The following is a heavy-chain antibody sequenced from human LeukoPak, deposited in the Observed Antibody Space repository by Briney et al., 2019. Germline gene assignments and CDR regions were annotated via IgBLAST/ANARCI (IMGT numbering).Heavy chain of an antibody. D-gene: IGHD2-21*02. Sequence: GGSLRLSCAASGFTFSNYEMNWARQAPGKELEWLSYISSSGSAINYADSVKGRFTISRDNAKNSLFLQMSSLRAEDTAVYYCASEGDWGNRDAFDIWGQGTLVTVSS. CDR1: GFTFSNYE. CDR2: ISSSGSAI. V-gene: IGHV3-48*03. J-gene: IGHJ3*02. CDR3: ASEGDWGNRDAFDI.